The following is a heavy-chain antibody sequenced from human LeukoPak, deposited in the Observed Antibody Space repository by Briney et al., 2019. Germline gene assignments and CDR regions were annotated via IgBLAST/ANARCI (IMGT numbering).Heavy chain of an antibody. V-gene: IGHV4-39*01. J-gene: IGHJ4*02. CDR1: GGSISSSSYY. D-gene: IGHD6-6*01. Sequence: SETLSLTCTVSGGSISSSSYYWGWIRQPPGKGLEWIGSIYYSGSTYYNPSLKSRVTISVDTSKNQFSLKLSSVTAADTAVYYCARLKIAARPAQDFDYWGQGTLVTVSS. CDR3: ARLKIAARPAQDFDY. CDR2: IYYSGST.